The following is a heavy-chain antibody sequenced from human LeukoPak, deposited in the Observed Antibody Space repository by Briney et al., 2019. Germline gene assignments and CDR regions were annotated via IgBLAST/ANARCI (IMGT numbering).Heavy chain of an antibody. V-gene: IGHV7-4-1*02. CDR3: ARLYGAFDY. CDR2: INTNTGNS. CDR1: GYTFTHYA. Sequence: ASVKVSCKASGYTFTHYAMNWVRQAPGQGLEWMGWINTNTGNSTCAQGFTGRFVFSLDTSVSTAYLQISSLEAEDTAIYYCARLYGAFDYWGQGTLVAVSS. J-gene: IGHJ4*02. D-gene: IGHD2-2*02.